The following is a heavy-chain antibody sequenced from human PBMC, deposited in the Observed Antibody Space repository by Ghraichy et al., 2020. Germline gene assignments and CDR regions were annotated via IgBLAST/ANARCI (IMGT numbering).Heavy chain of an antibody. CDR1: GGSISSYY. D-gene: IGHD3-22*01. CDR2: IYYSGST. J-gene: IGHJ6*02. V-gene: IGHV4-59*08. CDR3: AGSSGYYSYYYYGMDV. Sequence: SETLSLTCTVSGGSISSYYWSWIRQPPGKGLEWIGYIYYSGSTNYNPSLKSRVTISVDTSKNQFSLKLSSVTAADTAGYYCAGSSGYYSYYYYGMDVWGQGTTVTVSS.